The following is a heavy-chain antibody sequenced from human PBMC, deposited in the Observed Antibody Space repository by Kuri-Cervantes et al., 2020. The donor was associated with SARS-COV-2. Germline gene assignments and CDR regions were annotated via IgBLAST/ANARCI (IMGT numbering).Heavy chain of an antibody. CDR2: INPNSGGT. CDR1: GYTFTGYY. J-gene: IGHJ5*02. CDR3: ARGGTGIFTWFDP. V-gene: IGHV1-2*02. Sequence: ASVKVSCKASGYTFTGYYMHWVRQAPGQGLEWMGWINPNSGGTNYAQKFQGRVTMTRDTSISTAYMELSGLRSDDTAVYYCARGGTGIFTWFDPWGQGTLVTVSS.